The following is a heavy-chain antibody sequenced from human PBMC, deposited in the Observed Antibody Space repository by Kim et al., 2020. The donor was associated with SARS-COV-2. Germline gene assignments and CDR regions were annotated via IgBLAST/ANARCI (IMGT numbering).Heavy chain of an antibody. J-gene: IGHJ4*02. Sequence: GGSLRLSCAASGFTFSSYGMHWVRQAPGKGLEWVAAIWYDGSNKYYADSVRGRFTISRDNSKNTLYLQMNGLRADDTAVYYCAKRGDGDNYYSFDYWGQGTRVTVSS. V-gene: IGHV3-33*06. D-gene: IGHD2-21*01. CDR1: GFTFSSYG. CDR3: AKRGDGDNYYSFDY. CDR2: IWYDGSNK.